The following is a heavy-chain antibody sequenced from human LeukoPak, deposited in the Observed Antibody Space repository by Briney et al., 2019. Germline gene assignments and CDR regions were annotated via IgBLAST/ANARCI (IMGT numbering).Heavy chain of an antibody. V-gene: IGHV4-34*01. Sequence: SETLSLTCAVYGGSFSGYYWSWIRQPPGKGLEWIGEINHSGSTNYNPSPKSRVTISVDTSKNQFSLKLSSVTAADTAVYYCARREGITIFGVVIPNWFDPWGQGTLVTVSS. D-gene: IGHD3-3*01. J-gene: IGHJ5*02. CDR3: ARREGITIFGVVIPNWFDP. CDR1: GGSFSGYY. CDR2: INHSGST.